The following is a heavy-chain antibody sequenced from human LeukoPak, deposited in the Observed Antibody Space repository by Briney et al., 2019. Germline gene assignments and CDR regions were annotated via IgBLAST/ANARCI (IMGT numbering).Heavy chain of an antibody. Sequence: SVKVSCKASGGTFSSYAISWVRQAPGQGLEWMGGIITIFGTANYAQKFQGRVTITADESTSTAYMELSSLRSEDTAVYYCARGPNYYDSSGYYGGDYWGQGTLVTVSS. V-gene: IGHV1-69*13. D-gene: IGHD3-22*01. CDR3: ARGPNYYDSSGYYGGDY. CDR2: IITIFGTA. J-gene: IGHJ4*02. CDR1: GGTFSSYA.